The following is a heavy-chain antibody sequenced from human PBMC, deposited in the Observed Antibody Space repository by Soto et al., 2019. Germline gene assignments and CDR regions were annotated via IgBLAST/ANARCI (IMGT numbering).Heavy chain of an antibody. CDR3: ARDGSSGVGMDV. J-gene: IGHJ6*02. CDR1: GYTFTSYY. Sequence: GASVKVSCKASGYTFTSYYMHWVRQAPGQGLEWMGIINPSGGSTSYADSVKGRFTISRDNAKNSLYLQMNSLRAEDTAVYYCARDGSSGVGMDVWGQGTTVTVS. D-gene: IGHD3-10*01. CDR2: INPSGGST. V-gene: IGHV1-46*04.